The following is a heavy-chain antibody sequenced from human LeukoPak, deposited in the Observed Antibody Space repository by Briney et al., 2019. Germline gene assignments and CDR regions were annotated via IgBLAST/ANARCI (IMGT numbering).Heavy chain of an antibody. CDR3: AKSGPLYYGSGSYYNGDYFDY. CDR2: ISYDGSNK. Sequence: GGSLRLSCAASGFTFSSYGMHWVRQAPGKGLEWVAVISYDGSNKYYADSVKGRFTISRDNSKNTLYLQMNSLRAEDTAVYYCAKSGPLYYGSGSYYNGDYFDYWGQGTLVTVSS. V-gene: IGHV3-30*18. J-gene: IGHJ4*02. CDR1: GFTFSSYG. D-gene: IGHD3-10*01.